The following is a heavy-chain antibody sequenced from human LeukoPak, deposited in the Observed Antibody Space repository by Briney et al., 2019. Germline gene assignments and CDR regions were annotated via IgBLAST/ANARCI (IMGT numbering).Heavy chain of an antibody. J-gene: IGHJ4*02. CDR3: ARDQVARDIVVVLTATGTIDY. CDR1: GYTFTSYY. CDR2: INPNSGGT. Sequence: ASVKVSCKASGYTFTSYYIHWVRQAPGQGLEWMGWINPNSGGTSYAQKFQGRVTMTRDTSISTAYMELSRLRSDDTAVYYCARDQVARDIVVVLTATGTIDYWGQGTLVTASS. V-gene: IGHV1-2*02. D-gene: IGHD2-15*01.